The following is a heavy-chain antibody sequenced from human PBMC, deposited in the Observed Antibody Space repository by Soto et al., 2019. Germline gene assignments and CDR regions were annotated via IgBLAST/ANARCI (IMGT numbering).Heavy chain of an antibody. CDR2: MNPNSGDT. CDR1: GYTFTSYE. CDR3: ARGELLWFGELLR. D-gene: IGHD3-10*01. J-gene: IGHJ4*02. V-gene: IGHV1-8*01. Sequence: QVQLVQSGAEVKKPGASVKVSCKASGYTFTSYEINWVRQATGQGLEWRGWMNPNSGDTGYAQKFQGRVTMTRNTXRSTAYMELSSLRSEDTAVYYCARGELLWFGELLRWGQGTLVTVSS.